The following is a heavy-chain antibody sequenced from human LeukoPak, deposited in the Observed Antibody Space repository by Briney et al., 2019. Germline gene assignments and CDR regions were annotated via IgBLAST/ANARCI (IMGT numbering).Heavy chain of an antibody. CDR1: GFSFSSYE. V-gene: IGHV3-48*03. CDR3: EKGPGARGRFNWFDP. J-gene: IGHJ5*02. D-gene: IGHD6-19*01. CDR2: ITGNSDNR. Sequence: GGSLRLSCVVSGFSFSSYEMNWVRQAPGMGLEWASSITGNSDNRYYADSVKGRFTISRDNAKNSLYLQMDSLRPEDTAVYYCEKGPGARGRFNWFDPWGQGTLVTVSS.